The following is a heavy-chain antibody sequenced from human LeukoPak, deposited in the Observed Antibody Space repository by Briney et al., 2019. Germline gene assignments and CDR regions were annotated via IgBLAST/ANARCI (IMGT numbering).Heavy chain of an antibody. CDR3: ARGRLSGSGSY. CDR2: IDPKNGGT. J-gene: IGHJ4*02. V-gene: IGHV1-2*02. Sequence: ASVKVSCKASGYTFSDYYIHWVRQAPGQGLAGMGWIDPKNGGTKSAQKFQGRVTMTRDTSIRTAYMELSRLRSDDTAEYYCARGRLSGSGSYWGQGALVIVSS. CDR1: GYTFSDYY. D-gene: IGHD1-26*01.